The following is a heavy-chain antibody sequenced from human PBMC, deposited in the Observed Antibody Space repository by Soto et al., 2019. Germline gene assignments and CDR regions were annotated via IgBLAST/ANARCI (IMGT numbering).Heavy chain of an antibody. Sequence: GGSLRLSCAASGVTFSSYGMHWVRQAPGKGLEWVAVISYDGSNKYYADSVKGRFTISRDNSKNTLYLQMNSLRAEDTAVYHSAKDQPGYYYGMDVWGQGTTVTVS. CDR1: GVTFSSYG. J-gene: IGHJ6*02. V-gene: IGHV3-30*18. CDR3: AKDQPGYYYGMDV. D-gene: IGHD3-10*01. CDR2: ISYDGSNK.